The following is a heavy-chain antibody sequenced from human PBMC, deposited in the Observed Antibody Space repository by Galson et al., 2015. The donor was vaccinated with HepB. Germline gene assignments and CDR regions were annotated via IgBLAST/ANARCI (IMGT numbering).Heavy chain of an antibody. Sequence: SLRLSCAASGFTFSSYAMHWVRQAPGKGLEWVAVISYDGSNKYYADSVKGRFTISKDNSKNTLYLQMNSLRAEDTAVYYCARDGWYYYDSSGYYPDAFDIWGQGTMVTVSS. D-gene: IGHD3-22*01. CDR1: GFTFSSYA. CDR3: ARDGWYYYDSSGYYPDAFDI. J-gene: IGHJ3*02. V-gene: IGHV3-30-3*01. CDR2: ISYDGSNK.